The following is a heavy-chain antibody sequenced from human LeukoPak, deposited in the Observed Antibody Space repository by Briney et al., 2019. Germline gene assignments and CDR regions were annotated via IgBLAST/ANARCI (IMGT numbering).Heavy chain of an antibody. CDR2: IDSTGST. Sequence: GESLRLSCVASGILVSSNYMSWVRQAPGKGLEWVSFIDSTGSTYYADSVKGRFTISRDNSRNTLYLQMNSLRVEDTAVYYCARRERLGYSYGRGTLDIWGQGTMVTVSS. CDR3: ARRERLGYSYGRGTLDI. CDR1: GILVSSNY. V-gene: IGHV3-66*01. J-gene: IGHJ3*02. D-gene: IGHD5-18*01.